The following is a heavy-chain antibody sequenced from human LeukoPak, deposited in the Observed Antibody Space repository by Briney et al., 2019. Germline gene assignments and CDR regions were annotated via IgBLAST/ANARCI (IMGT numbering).Heavy chain of an antibody. CDR1: GFTFSDYY. Sequence: PGGSLRLSCAASGFTFSDYYMSWIRQAPGKGLEWVSYISSSGSTIYYADSVKGRFTISRDNTKNSLYLQMNSLRAEDTAVYYCARSAQSGWYTRYYYYYYMDVWGKGTTVTVSS. J-gene: IGHJ6*03. CDR3: ARSAQSGWYTRYYYYYYMDV. D-gene: IGHD6-19*01. V-gene: IGHV3-11*04. CDR2: ISSSGSTI.